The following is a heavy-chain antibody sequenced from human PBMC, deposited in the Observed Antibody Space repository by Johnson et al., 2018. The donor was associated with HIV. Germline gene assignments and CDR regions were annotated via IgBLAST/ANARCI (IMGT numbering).Heavy chain of an antibody. D-gene: IGHD3-22*01. V-gene: IGHV3-7*01. CDR2: IKQDGSEK. CDR1: GFTFSSYW. CDR3: ARQLGYYYDSSGYYAEPDDAFDI. Sequence: VQLVESGGGLVQPGGSLRLSCAASGFTFSSYWMSWVRQAPGKGLEWVANIKQDGSEKYYVDSVKGRFTISRDNAKNSLYLQMNSLRAEDTAVYYCARQLGYYYDSSGYYAEPDDAFDIWGQGTMVTGSS. J-gene: IGHJ3*02.